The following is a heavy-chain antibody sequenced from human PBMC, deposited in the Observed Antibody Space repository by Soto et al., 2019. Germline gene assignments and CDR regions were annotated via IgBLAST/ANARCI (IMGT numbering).Heavy chain of an antibody. J-gene: IGHJ4*02. CDR1: GFTFSSYE. CDR2: ISTSPGAI. V-gene: IGHV3-48*03. CDR3: ARERYDSGRPLDY. D-gene: IGHD3-10*01. Sequence: EVQLVESGGGLAQPGGSLRLSCVASGFTFSSYELNWVRQAPGKGLEWVSYISTSPGAIYYADSVKGRFTISRDNAKYSLYLQMNSLRAEDTAVYYCARERYDSGRPLDYWGQGTLVTVSS.